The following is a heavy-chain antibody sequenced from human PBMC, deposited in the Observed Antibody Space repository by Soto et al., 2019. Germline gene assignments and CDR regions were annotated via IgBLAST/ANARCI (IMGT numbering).Heavy chain of an antibody. CDR3: ASLQFYSSGWTWLGYYYYGTDV. CDR1: GYTFTSYD. V-gene: IGHV1-8*01. Sequence: ASVKVSCKASGYTFTSYDINWVRQATGQGLEWMGWMNPNSGNTGYAQKFQGRVTMTRNTSISTAYMELSSLRSEDTAVYYCASLQFYSSGWTWLGYYYYGTDVWGQGTTVTVSS. J-gene: IGHJ6*02. D-gene: IGHD6-19*01. CDR2: MNPNSGNT.